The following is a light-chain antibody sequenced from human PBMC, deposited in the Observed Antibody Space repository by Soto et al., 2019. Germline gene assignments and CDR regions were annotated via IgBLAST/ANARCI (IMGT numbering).Light chain of an antibody. CDR2: DAV. CDR1: QTVNNY. Sequence: ESVLTQSPATLSLSPGERATLSCRASQTVNNYLAWYQQKPGQVPRLLIYDAVRRATGIPDRFSGSVSGTDFTLTISSLEPDDFAIYYCQQRSGRLTFGGGTKVELK. CDR3: QQRSGRLT. J-gene: IGKJ4*01. V-gene: IGKV3-11*01.